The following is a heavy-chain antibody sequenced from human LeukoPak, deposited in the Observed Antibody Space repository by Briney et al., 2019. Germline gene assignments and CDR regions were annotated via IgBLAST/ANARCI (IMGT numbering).Heavy chain of an antibody. D-gene: IGHD3-22*01. CDR2: ITSLGSTI. V-gene: IGHV3-48*01. CDR3: AKVLYYYDSSGYYPPGYFDY. Sequence: SGGSLRLSCVASGFTFSSHSMNWVRQAPGKGLEWVSFITSLGSTIYYADSVKGRFTISRDNSKNTLYLQMNSLRAEDTAVYYCAKVLYYYDSSGYYPPGYFDYWGQGTLVTVSS. J-gene: IGHJ4*02. CDR1: GFTFSSHS.